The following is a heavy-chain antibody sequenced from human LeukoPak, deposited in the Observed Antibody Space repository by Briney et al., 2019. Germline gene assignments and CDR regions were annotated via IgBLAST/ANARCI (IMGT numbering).Heavy chain of an antibody. CDR2: IYTSGST. V-gene: IGHV4-4*07. Sequence: PSETLSLTCTVSGGSISSYYWSWIRRPAGKGLEWIGRIYTSGSTNYNPSLKSRVTMSVDTSKNQFSLKLSSVTAADTAVYYCARGGIQLADAFDIWGQGTMVTVSS. J-gene: IGHJ3*02. CDR1: GGSISSYY. CDR3: ARGGIQLADAFDI. D-gene: IGHD5-18*01.